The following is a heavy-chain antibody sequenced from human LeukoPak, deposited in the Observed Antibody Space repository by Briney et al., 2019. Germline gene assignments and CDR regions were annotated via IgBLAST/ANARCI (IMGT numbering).Heavy chain of an antibody. J-gene: IGHJ4*02. CDR3: ARDRGPNYYDGSGYWPIGY. CDR1: GYTFTSYG. CDR2: ISAYNGNT. D-gene: IGHD3-22*01. Sequence: ASVKVSCKASGYTFTSYGISWVRQAPGQGLEWMGWISAYNGNTNYAQKLQGRVTMTTDTSTSTAYMELRSLRSDDTAVYYCARDRGPNYYDGSGYWPIGYWGQGTLVTVSS. V-gene: IGHV1-18*01.